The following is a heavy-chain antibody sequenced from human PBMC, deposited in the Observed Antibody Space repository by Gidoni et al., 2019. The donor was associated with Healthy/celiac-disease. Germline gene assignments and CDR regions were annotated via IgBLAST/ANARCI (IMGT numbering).Heavy chain of an antibody. CDR1: GDSFSSNRAA. CDR2: TYYRSKWYN. CDR3: ASQPYYYDSSGYGAFDI. D-gene: IGHD3-22*01. J-gene: IGHJ3*02. V-gene: IGHV6-1*01. Sequence: QVQLQQSGPGLVKPSQTLSLTCAISGDSFSSNRAAWNWIRQSPSRVLEWLGRTYYRSKWYNDYAVSVKSRITINPDTSKNQFSLQLNSVTPEETAVYYCASQPYYYDSSGYGAFDIWGQGTMVTVSS.